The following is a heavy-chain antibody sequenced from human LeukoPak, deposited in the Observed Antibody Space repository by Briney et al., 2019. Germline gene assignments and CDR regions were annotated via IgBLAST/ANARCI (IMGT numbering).Heavy chain of an antibody. V-gene: IGHV1-18*01. CDR1: GYTFTSYG. Sequence: GASVKVSCKASGYTFTSYGISWVRQAPGQRLEWMGWISAYNGNTNYAQKFQGRVTMTRDTSTSTVYMELSSLRSEDTAVYYCARDHRTLLWFGELLDWGQGTLVTVSS. D-gene: IGHD3-10*01. CDR3: ARDHRTLLWFGELLD. J-gene: IGHJ4*02. CDR2: ISAYNGNT.